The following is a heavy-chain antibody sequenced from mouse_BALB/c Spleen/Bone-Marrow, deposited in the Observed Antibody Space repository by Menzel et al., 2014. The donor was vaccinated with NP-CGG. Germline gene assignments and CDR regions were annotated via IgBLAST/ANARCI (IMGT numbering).Heavy chain of an antibody. V-gene: IGHV4-1*02. CDR1: GFDFXRYW. J-gene: IGHJ2*01. D-gene: IGHD1-1*01. CDR3: ARPDYYGYLNY. CDR2: INPDSRTI. Sequence: EVHLVESGGGLVRPGGSLKLSCAASGFDFXRYWMSWVRQAPGKGLEWIGEINPDSRTINYSPSLKDKFIISRDNAKNTLYLRLNKVRSEDTALYYCARPDYYGYLNYWGQGTTLTVSS.